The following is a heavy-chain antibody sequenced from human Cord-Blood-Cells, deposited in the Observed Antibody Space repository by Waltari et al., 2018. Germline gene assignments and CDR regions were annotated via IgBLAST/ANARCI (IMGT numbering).Heavy chain of an antibody. Sequence: EVQLVESGGGLVKPGGSLRLSCAASGFTFSSYSMTWVRQAPGKGLECVSSIMSSSYIYYADSVKGRFTISRDNAKNSLYLQMNSLRAEDTAVYYCARSGYFGDAFDIWGQGTMVTVSS. V-gene: IGHV3-21*01. CDR2: IMSSSYI. CDR1: GFTFSSYS. CDR3: ARSGYFGDAFDI. D-gene: IGHD3-10*01. J-gene: IGHJ3*02.